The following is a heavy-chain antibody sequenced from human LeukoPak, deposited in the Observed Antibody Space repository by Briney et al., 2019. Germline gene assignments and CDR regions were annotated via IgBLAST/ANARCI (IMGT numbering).Heavy chain of an antibody. CDR1: GHNFPSYG. Sequence: ASVKVSCKASGHNFPSYGISWMRQAPGQGLEWMGWISPNNGNTNYAKKYQGRITVTKDTSTTTAYMELGSLTSGDTAVYYCVRGDRSFDYWGQGTLVTVSS. V-gene: IGHV1-18*01. D-gene: IGHD7-27*01. CDR3: VRGDRSFDY. CDR2: ISPNNGNT. J-gene: IGHJ4*02.